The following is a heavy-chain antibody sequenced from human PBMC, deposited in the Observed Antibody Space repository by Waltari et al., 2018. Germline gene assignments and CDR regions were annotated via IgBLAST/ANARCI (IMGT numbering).Heavy chain of an antibody. Sequence: EVQLVESGGGLVQPGGSPRLSCAASGFTFSSYWMHWVRQAPGKGLVWVSRINSDGSSTSYADSVKGRFTISRDNAKNTLYLQMNSLRAEDTAVYYCVREDSGSYGSEGFDYWGQGTLVTVSS. D-gene: IGHD1-26*01. CDR3: VREDSGSYGSEGFDY. J-gene: IGHJ4*02. CDR2: INSDGSST. V-gene: IGHV3-74*01. CDR1: GFTFSSYW.